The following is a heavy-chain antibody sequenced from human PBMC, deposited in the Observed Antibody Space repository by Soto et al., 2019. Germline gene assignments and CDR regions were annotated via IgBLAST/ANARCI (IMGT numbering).Heavy chain of an antibody. CDR3: ATLGMVRGTQIFYYYYYKDV. J-gene: IGHJ6*03. CDR2: FGPEDGET. Sequence: VKVSCKVSGTPLTDFSMTWLGQAPGKGLDGMGGFGPEDGETIYAQKFQGRVTMTEDTSTDTAYMELSSLRSEDTAVYYCATLGMVRGTQIFYYYYYKDVWGKGTTVTVSS. D-gene: IGHD3-10*01. CDR1: GTPLTDFS. V-gene: IGHV1-24*01.